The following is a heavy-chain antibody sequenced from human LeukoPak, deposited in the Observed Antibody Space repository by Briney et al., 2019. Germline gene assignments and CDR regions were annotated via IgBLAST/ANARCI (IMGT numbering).Heavy chain of an antibody. CDR2: IHPADSDT. D-gene: IGHD3-22*01. CDR1: GYSFNTYW. J-gene: IGHJ4*02. CDR3: VTRPYCDGSGSYWLY. Sequence: GESLKISCQGSGYSFNTYWIGWVRQMPGKGLEWMGIIHPADSDTRYSPSFQGQVTISADKSIGTTYLQWSSLKASDTAMYYCVTRPYCDGSGSYWLYCGQGTLVTVSS. V-gene: IGHV5-51*01.